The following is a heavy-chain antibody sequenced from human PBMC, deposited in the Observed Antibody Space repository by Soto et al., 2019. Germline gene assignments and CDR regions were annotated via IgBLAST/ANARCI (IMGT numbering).Heavy chain of an antibody. CDR3: ARDPHRGGDYDY. Sequence: GGSLRLSCAASGFTFSSYWMNWVRQAPGKGLEWVANIKQDGSEKYYLDSVKGRFTISRDNAKNSLYLQMDSLRAEDTAVYYCARDPHRGGDYDYWGQGTLVTVSS. V-gene: IGHV3-7*05. CDR2: IKQDGSEK. D-gene: IGHD3-16*01. CDR1: GFTFSSYW. J-gene: IGHJ4*02.